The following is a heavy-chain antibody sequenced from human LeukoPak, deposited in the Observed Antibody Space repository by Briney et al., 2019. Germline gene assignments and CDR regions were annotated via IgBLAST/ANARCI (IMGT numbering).Heavy chain of an antibody. CDR2: INPSGGST. CDR3: ARDNSVEDTAWWFDP. Sequence: ASVKVSCKASGYTFTSYYMHWVRQAPGQGLEWMGIINPSGGSTSYAQKFQGRVTMTRDTSTSTVYMELSSLRSEDTAVYYCARDNSVEDTAWWFDPWGQGTLVTVSS. CDR1: GYTFTSYY. J-gene: IGHJ5*02. D-gene: IGHD4-23*01. V-gene: IGHV1-46*01.